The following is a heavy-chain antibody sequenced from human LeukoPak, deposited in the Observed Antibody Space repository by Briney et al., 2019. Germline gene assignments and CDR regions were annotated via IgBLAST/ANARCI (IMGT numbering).Heavy chain of an antibody. Sequence: PGGSLRLSCSGSGLIFSDSVMRWVRQAPGKGLEWVSTISGSDTYYADSVKGRFTISRDNSKNTLYLQMNSLRAEDAAVYYCAKGSGYYFHYWGQGTLVTVSS. D-gene: IGHD1-1*01. CDR1: GLIFSDSV. J-gene: IGHJ4*02. CDR3: AKGSGYYFHY. V-gene: IGHV3-23*01. CDR2: ISGSDT.